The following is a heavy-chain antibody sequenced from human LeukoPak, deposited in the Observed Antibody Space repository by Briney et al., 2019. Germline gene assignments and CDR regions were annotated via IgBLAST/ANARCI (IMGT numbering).Heavy chain of an antibody. J-gene: IGHJ6*03. D-gene: IGHD2-15*01. CDR2: IYTSGST. Sequence: PSETLSLTCTVSGGSMSSYYWRWIRQPAGKGLEWIGRIYTSGSTNYNPSLKRRVTMSVDTSKNQFSLKLSSVTAADTAVYYCARVVSPCCGGCCYPGDYHYYMDVWGKGTTATVSS. CDR1: GGSMSSYY. CDR3: ARVVSPCCGGCCYPGDYHYYMDV. V-gene: IGHV4-4*07.